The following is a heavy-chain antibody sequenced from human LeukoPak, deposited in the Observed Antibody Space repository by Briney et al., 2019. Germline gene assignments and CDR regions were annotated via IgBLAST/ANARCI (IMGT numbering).Heavy chain of an antibody. Sequence: PSETLSLTCAVYGGSFSGYYWSWIRQPPGKGLEWIGEINHSGSTNYNPSLKSRVTISVDTSKNQFSLKLSSVTAADTAVYYCARHSYLDSSDAFDIWGQGTMVTVSS. CDR2: INHSGST. V-gene: IGHV4-34*01. CDR1: GGSFSGYY. D-gene: IGHD3-9*01. J-gene: IGHJ3*02. CDR3: ARHSYLDSSDAFDI.